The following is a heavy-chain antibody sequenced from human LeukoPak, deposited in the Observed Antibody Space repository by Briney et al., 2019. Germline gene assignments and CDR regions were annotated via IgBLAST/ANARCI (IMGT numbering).Heavy chain of an antibody. J-gene: IGHJ5*02. Sequence: SETLSLTCAVYGGSFSGYYWSWIRQPPGKGLEWIGEINHSGSTNYNPSLKSQVTISVDTSKNQFSLKLSSVTAADTAVYYCARARDFWSGYYTGGSWFDPWGQGTLVTVSS. V-gene: IGHV4-34*01. D-gene: IGHD3-3*01. CDR2: INHSGST. CDR1: GGSFSGYY. CDR3: ARARDFWSGYYTGGSWFDP.